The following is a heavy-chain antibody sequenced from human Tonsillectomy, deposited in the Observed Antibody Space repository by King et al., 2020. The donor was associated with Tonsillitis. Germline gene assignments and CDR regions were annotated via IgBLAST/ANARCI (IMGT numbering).Heavy chain of an antibody. CDR3: ARDKNYYDSSGYYRGGFDY. Sequence: QLQESGPGLVKPSETLSLTCTVSGGSISSYYWSWIRQPPGKGLEWIGYIYYSGSTNYNPSLQSRVTISVDTSKNQFSLKLSSVTAADTAVHYCARDKNYYDSSGYYRGGFDYWGQGTLVTVSS. V-gene: IGHV4-59*01. J-gene: IGHJ4*02. CDR1: GGSISSYY. CDR2: IYYSGST. D-gene: IGHD3-22*01.